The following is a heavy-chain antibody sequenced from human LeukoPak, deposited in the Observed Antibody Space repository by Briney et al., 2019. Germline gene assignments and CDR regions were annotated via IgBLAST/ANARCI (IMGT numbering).Heavy chain of an antibody. D-gene: IGHD2-21*01. CDR3: ARSMAQDVDAFDI. CDR1: GFTFSNYI. Sequence: GGSLRLSCAASGFTFSNYIMHWVRQAPGKGLDWVAVIIENGSNQYYADSVKGRFTISRDNSKNTLFLQMNSLRAEDTAVYYCARSMAQDVDAFDIWGQGTMVTVSS. CDR2: IIENGSNQ. V-gene: IGHV3-30*04. J-gene: IGHJ3*02.